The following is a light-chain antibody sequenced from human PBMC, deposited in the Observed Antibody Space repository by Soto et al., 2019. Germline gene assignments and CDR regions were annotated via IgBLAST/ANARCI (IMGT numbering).Light chain of an antibody. Sequence: DIQMTQSPSSLPASVGDRVTITCRASQGISNSLAWYQQKSGEVPKLLIYGASTLRSGVPSRFSGSGSGTDFTLTISSILPEDVAIYYCQKHDSVPWTFGQGTKVEIK. CDR1: QGISNS. CDR2: GAS. J-gene: IGKJ1*01. V-gene: IGKV1-27*01. CDR3: QKHDSVPWT.